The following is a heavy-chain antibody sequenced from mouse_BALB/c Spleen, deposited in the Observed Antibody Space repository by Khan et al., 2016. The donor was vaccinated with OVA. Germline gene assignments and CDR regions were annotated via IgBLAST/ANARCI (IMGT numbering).Heavy chain of an antibody. Sequence: EVQLQESGAELVKPGASVKLSCTASGFNIKDTYMHWVKQRPEQGLEWIGRIDPANGNTKYDPKFQGKATITADTSSNTAYLQLSSLTSEDTAVYYCARWDWYFDVWGAGTTVTVSS. CDR3: ARWDWYFDV. CDR1: GFNIKDTY. V-gene: IGHV14-3*02. J-gene: IGHJ1*01. CDR2: IDPANGNT.